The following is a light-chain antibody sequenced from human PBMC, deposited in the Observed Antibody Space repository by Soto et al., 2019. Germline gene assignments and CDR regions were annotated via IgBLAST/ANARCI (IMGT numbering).Light chain of an antibody. CDR2: RNN. CDR1: SSNIGSNY. V-gene: IGLV1-47*01. Sequence: QSVLTQPPSASGTPGQRVTISCSGSSSNIGSNYVYWYQQLPGTAPKLLIYRNNHRPSGVPDRFSGSKSGTSASLAISGRRSEDEADYYCAAWDDGLSGWVFGGGTKLTVL. J-gene: IGLJ3*02. CDR3: AAWDDGLSGWV.